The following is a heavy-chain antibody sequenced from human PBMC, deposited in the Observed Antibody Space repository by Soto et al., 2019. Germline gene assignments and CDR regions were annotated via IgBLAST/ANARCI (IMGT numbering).Heavy chain of an antibody. CDR3: ARGYEKGWFDH. V-gene: IGHV4-30-2*01. Sequence: SETLSLTCAVSGGSISSGGYSWSWIRQPPGKGLEWIGYMYHSGSTYYNPSLKSRVTISIDRSKNQFSLKLSSVTAADTAVYCWARGYEKGWFDHWGQGTLVTAPQ. D-gene: IGHD5-12*01. CDR2: MYHSGST. CDR1: GGSISSGGYS. J-gene: IGHJ5*02.